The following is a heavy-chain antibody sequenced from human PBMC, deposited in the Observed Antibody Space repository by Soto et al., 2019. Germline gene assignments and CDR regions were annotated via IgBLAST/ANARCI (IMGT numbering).Heavy chain of an antibody. CDR2: IYYSGST. Sequence: SETLSLTCTVSGGSVSSGSYYWSWIRQPPGKGLEWIGYIYYSGSTNYNPSLKSRVTISVDTSKNQFSLKLSSVTAADTAVYYCARDQNYYGSGSGDYYYYGMDVWGQGTTVTVSS. D-gene: IGHD3-10*01. CDR3: ARDQNYYGSGSGDYYYYGMDV. CDR1: GGSVSSGSYY. J-gene: IGHJ6*02. V-gene: IGHV4-61*01.